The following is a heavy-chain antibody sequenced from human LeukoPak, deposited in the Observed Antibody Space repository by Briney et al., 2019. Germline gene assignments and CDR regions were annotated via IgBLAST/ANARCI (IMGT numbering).Heavy chain of an antibody. Sequence: RGSLRLSCAASGFTFGGYWMYWVRQAPGKGLVWVSRVNSDGSSTAYADSVKGRFIISRDNAKGTLYLQMNSLTVEDTAVYYCVRDSTRYVPDYWGQGTLVTVSS. D-gene: IGHD3-9*01. CDR3: VRDSTRYVPDY. V-gene: IGHV3-74*01. CDR1: GFTFGGYW. J-gene: IGHJ4*02. CDR2: VNSDGSST.